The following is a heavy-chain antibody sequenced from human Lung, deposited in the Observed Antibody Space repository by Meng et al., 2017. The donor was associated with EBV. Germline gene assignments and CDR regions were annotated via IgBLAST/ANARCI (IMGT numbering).Heavy chain of an antibody. Sequence: VQLKESGPGLVKPPQTLSLTCTVSGGSISSGNHYWSWIRQHPGKGLEYIGYIYYSGSTYYNPSLKSRVIISVDTSKNQFSLRLNSVTAADTAVYYCASLYGDSSVWYLDLWGRGTLVTVSS. V-gene: IGHV4-31*03. J-gene: IGHJ2*01. CDR1: GGSISSGNHY. CDR2: IYYSGST. D-gene: IGHD4-17*01. CDR3: ASLYGDSSVWYLDL.